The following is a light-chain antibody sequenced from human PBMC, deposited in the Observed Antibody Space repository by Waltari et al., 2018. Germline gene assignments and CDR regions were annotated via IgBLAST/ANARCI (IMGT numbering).Light chain of an antibody. J-gene: IGLJ3*02. CDR3: SSYTTTSSWV. V-gene: IGLV2-14*01. Sequence: QSALTQPASVSGSPGQSITISCTGTSGDIGNYKFVSWYQQEPGRAPKLIVYDVSQRPAGFSTRFSGSKAGNTASLTISGLQAEDEADYYCSSYTTTSSWVFGGGTKLTVL. CDR1: SGDIGNYKF. CDR2: DVS.